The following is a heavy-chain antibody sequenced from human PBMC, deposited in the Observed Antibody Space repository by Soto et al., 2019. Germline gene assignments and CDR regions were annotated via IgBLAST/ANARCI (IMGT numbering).Heavy chain of an antibody. CDR2: ISAYNGHT. J-gene: IGHJ4*02. CDR3: ARVAYYFDSSGYSTLRGYFDY. V-gene: IGHV1-18*01. D-gene: IGHD3-22*01. CDR1: GYTFNTYG. Sequence: QVQLVQSGVEVKKPGASVKVSCKASGYTFNTYGISWVRQAPGQGLEWMGWISAYNGHTNYAQNLQGRVTMTTDTSTTTAYMELRSLKSDDTAVYYCARVAYYFDSSGYSTLRGYFDYWGQGTLVTVSS.